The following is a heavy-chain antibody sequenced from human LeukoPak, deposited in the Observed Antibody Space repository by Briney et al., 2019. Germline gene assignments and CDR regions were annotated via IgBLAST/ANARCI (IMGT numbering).Heavy chain of an antibody. CDR2: IYSGGST. Sequence: GGSLRLSCAASGFTVSSNYMNWVRQTPGKGLEWVSVIYSGGSTYYADSVKGRFTISRDNSKNTLYLQMNSLRADDTAVYYCARDQHGGNSPYFDYWGQGTLVTVSS. CDR3: ARDQHGGNSPYFDY. CDR1: GFTVSSNY. D-gene: IGHD4-23*01. J-gene: IGHJ4*02. V-gene: IGHV3-53*01.